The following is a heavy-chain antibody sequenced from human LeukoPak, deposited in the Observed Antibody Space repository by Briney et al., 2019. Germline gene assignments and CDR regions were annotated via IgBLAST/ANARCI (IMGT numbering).Heavy chain of an antibody. J-gene: IGHJ5*02. Sequence: SETLSLTCTVSGGSISSYYWSWIRQPPGKGLEWIGYIYTSGSTNYNPSLKSRVTISVDTSKNQFSLKLSSVTAADTAVYYCARLAGNCTNGVCYADWFDPWGQGTLVTVSS. CDR2: IYTSGST. CDR3: ARLAGNCTNGVCYADWFDP. V-gene: IGHV4-4*09. CDR1: GGSISSYY. D-gene: IGHD2-8*01.